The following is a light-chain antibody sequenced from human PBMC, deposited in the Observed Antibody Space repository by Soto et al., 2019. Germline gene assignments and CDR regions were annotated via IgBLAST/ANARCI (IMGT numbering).Light chain of an antibody. CDR3: QQRYNWPKT. CDR2: DAS. V-gene: IGKV3-11*01. Sequence: EIVLTQSPVTLSLSPGERATLSCRASQSVYNSLAWYQQKPGQAPRLLIYDASNRATGILARFSGSGSGTDFTLTTSSLEPEDLAVYYCQQRYNWPKTFGQGTKLEIK. CDR1: QSVYNS. J-gene: IGKJ2*01.